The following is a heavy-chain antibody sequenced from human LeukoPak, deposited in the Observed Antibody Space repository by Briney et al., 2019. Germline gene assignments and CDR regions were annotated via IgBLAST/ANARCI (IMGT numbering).Heavy chain of an antibody. J-gene: IGHJ4*02. D-gene: IGHD1-26*01. V-gene: IGHV3-48*01. CDR1: GFTFTTYS. CDR3: ARVTVGATADNFDS. CDR2: VRGGSGTI. Sequence: GGSLRLSSAAPGFTFTTYSMNWVRQALGERLEWVSYVRGGSGTIYYADSVKGRFTISRDNARSSLYLRLKTLRAQSTRVCFCARVTVGATADNFDSWGQGTLVTVSS.